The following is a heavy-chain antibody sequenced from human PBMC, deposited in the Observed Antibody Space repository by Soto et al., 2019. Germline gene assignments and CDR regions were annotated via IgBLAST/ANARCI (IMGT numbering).Heavy chain of an antibody. J-gene: IGHJ4*02. CDR1: GFTFSGAS. Sequence: EVQLVESGGGLVQPGGSRKLSCAASGFTFSGASIYWVRQASGKGLEWVGRIRSKDKNYATAYAASVQGRFTISRDDSQSTAYLQMIRRKTEDSAVYSWAGLVTVGIWGRGTLVTVSS. CDR2: IRSKDKNYAT. V-gene: IGHV3-73*02. CDR3: AGLVTVGI. D-gene: IGHD3-10*01.